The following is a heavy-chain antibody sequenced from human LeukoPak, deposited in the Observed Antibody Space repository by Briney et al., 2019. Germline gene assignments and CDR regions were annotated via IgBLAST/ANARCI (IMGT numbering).Heavy chain of an antibody. CDR3: AGPGSGSYYNPSSGMDV. D-gene: IGHD3-10*01. CDR2: IIPIFGTA. V-gene: IGHV1-69*01. J-gene: IGHJ6*02. Sequence: SVKVSCKASGGTFSSYAISWVRQAPGQGLEWMGGIIPIFGTANYAQKFQGRVTITADEPTSTAYMELSSLRSEDTAVYYCAGPGSGSYYNPSSGMDVWGQGTTVTVSS. CDR1: GGTFSSYA.